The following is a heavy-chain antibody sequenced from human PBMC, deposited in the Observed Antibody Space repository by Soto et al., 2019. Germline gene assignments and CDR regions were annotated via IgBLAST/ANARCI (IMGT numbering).Heavy chain of an antibody. CDR3: ARVTSSYSSGWQPFDY. Sequence: GGSLRLSCAASGFTFSSYSMNWVRQAPGKGLEWVSSISSSSSYIYYADSVKGRFTISRDNAKNSLYLQMNSLRAEDTAVYYCARVTSSYSSGWQPFDYWGQGTLVTVSS. D-gene: IGHD6-19*01. CDR2: ISSSSSYI. CDR1: GFTFSSYS. J-gene: IGHJ4*02. V-gene: IGHV3-21*01.